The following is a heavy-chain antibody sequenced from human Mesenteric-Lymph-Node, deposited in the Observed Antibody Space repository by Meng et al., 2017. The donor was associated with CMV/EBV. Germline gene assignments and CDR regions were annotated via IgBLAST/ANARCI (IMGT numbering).Heavy chain of an antibody. D-gene: IGHD5-18*01. V-gene: IGHV1-2*02. CDR2: NNPNGGGT. J-gene: IGHJ4*02. Sequence: ASVKVSCKASGYTFTSYYIHWVRQAPGQGLEWMGWNNPNGGGTHYAQKFQGRVTMTRDTSINTAYMELSSLRSDDTAMYYCAREGYSYSDYWGQGTLVTVSS. CDR3: AREGYSYSDY. CDR1: GYTFTSYY.